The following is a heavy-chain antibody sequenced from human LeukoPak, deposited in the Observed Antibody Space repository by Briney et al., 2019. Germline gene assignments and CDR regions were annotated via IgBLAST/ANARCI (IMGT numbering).Heavy chain of an antibody. CDR3: AKDSGYSYGQPPHFDY. V-gene: IGHV3-23*01. CDR2: ISGSGGST. D-gene: IGHD5-18*01. Sequence: GGSLRLSCAASGLTFSSYAMSWVRQAPGKGLEWVSAISGSGGSTYYADSVKGRFTISRDNSKNTLYLQMNSLRAEDTAVYYCAKDSGYSYGQPPHFDYWGQGTLVTVSS. J-gene: IGHJ4*02. CDR1: GLTFSSYA.